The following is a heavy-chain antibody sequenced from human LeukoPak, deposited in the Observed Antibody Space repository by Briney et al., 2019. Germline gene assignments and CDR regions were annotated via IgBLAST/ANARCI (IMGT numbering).Heavy chain of an antibody. D-gene: IGHD3-22*01. J-gene: IGHJ4*02. CDR1: GGSINTYY. Sequence: TSETLSLTCTVSGGSINTYYWSWIRQPAGKGLEWIGRIYSSGTTHYNPSLKSRVTISVDTSKNQFSLKLSSVTAADTAVYYCARDRTDYYDTVLYYFDYWGQGTLVTVSS. CDR2: IYSSGTT. V-gene: IGHV4-4*07. CDR3: ARDRTDYYDTVLYYFDY.